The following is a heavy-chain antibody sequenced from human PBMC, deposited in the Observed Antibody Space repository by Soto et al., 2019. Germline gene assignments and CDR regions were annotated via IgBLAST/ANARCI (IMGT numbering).Heavy chain of an antibody. V-gene: IGHV1-46*01. CDR2: INPSGGST. D-gene: IGHD5-18*01. Sequence: ASVKVSCKASGYTFTSYYMHWVRQAPGQGLEWMGIINPSGGSTSYAQKFQGRVTMTRDTSTSTVYMELSSLRSEDTAVYYCARASTIKLWINDFDYWGQGNLVTVSS. CDR1: GYTFTSYY. CDR3: ARASTIKLWINDFDY. J-gene: IGHJ4*02.